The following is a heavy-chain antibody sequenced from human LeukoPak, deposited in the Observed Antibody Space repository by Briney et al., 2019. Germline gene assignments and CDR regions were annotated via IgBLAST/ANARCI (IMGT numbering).Heavy chain of an antibody. J-gene: IGHJ2*01. D-gene: IGHD5-18*01. Sequence: ASVKVSCKASGYTFTSYGISWVRQAPGQGLEWMGWISAYNGNTNYAQKLQGRVTMTTDTSTSIAYMELRSLRSDDTAVYYCARDYRGYSYGYWYFDLWGRGTLVTVSS. V-gene: IGHV1-18*01. CDR2: ISAYNGNT. CDR3: ARDYRGYSYGYWYFDL. CDR1: GYTFTSYG.